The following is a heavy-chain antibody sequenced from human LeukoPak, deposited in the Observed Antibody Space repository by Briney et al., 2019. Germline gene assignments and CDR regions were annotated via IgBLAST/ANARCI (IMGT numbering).Heavy chain of an antibody. CDR1: GYTFTSYG. Sequence: ASVKVSCKTSGYTFTSYGISWVRQAPGQGLEWMGWINPNSGGTNYAQKFQGRVTMTRDTSISTAYMELSRLRSDDTAVYYCARDRGFGEFESYYYYMDVWGKGTTVTISS. CDR2: INPNSGGT. D-gene: IGHD3-10*01. J-gene: IGHJ6*03. CDR3: ARDRGFGEFESYYYYMDV. V-gene: IGHV1-2*02.